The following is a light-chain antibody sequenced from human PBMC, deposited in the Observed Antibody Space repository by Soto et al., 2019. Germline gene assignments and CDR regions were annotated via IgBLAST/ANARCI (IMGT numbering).Light chain of an antibody. CDR3: AAWDSGVSVPA. Sequence: QSVLTQPPSAYATPGQRVTISCSGSSSNIGSKYVYWYQQLPGTAPKLLMYRNNQRPSGVPDRFSGSKSGTSASLAISGLRSEDEANYYCAAWDSGVSVPAFGGVTNVTV. CDR1: SSNIGSKY. CDR2: RNN. J-gene: IGLJ2*01. V-gene: IGLV1-47*01.